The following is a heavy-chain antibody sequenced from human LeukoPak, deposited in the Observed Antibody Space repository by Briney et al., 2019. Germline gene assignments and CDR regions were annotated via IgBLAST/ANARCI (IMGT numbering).Heavy chain of an antibody. CDR3: ARDQIETTDHAFDI. CDR1: GSSISSGGYY. V-gene: IGHV4-31*03. D-gene: IGHD4-17*01. CDR2: IYYSGST. J-gene: IGHJ3*02. Sequence: SETLSLTCTVSGSSISSGGYYWSWIRQHPGKGLEWIGYIYYSGSTYYNPSLKSRVTISVDTSKNQFSLKLSSVTAADTAVYYCARDQIETTDHAFDIWGQGTMVTVSS.